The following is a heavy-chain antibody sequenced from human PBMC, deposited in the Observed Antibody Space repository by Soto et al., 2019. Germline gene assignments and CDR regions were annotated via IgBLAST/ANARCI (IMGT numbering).Heavy chain of an antibody. J-gene: IGHJ4*02. Sequence: EVQLLESGGGLVQPGGSLRLSCEASGFTFSSYAMKWVGRAPGKGLEWVSSINEAGDDTYYANSVRGRFTISRDNSKNTLNLQMNSLRAEDTATSYCAKPLAHGIVRGTGIDSWGQGTLVTVSS. CDR3: AKPLAHGIVRGTGIDS. CDR1: GFTFSSYA. CDR2: INEAGDDT. D-gene: IGHD1-26*01. V-gene: IGHV3-23*01.